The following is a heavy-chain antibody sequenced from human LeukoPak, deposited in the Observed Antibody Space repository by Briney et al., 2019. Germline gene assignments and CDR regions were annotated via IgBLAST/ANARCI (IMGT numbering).Heavy chain of an antibody. V-gene: IGHV3-9*03. J-gene: IGHJ6*03. CDR1: GFTFDDYA. D-gene: IGHD6-19*01. Sequence: GGSLRLSCAASGFTFDDYAMRWVRQAPGKGLEWVSGISWNSGSIGYADSVKGRFTISRDNAKNSLYLQMNSLRAEDMALYYCAKEAAVAGQYYYYYYVDVWGKGTTVTVSS. CDR2: ISWNSGSI. CDR3: AKEAAVAGQYYYYYYVDV.